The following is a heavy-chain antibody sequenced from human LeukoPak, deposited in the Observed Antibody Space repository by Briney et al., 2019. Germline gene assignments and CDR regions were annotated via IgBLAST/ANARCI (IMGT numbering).Heavy chain of an antibody. CDR1: GVTFSSYA. V-gene: IGHV3-30*04. Sequence: PGRTLRLSCAASGVTFSSYAMHWVRQAPGTGLEREAVISYDGSNKYYADSAKGRFTISRDNSKNTLYLQMNSLRAEDTAVYYCARALVVFPLAAADCSPRDYYYYYGMDVWGKGTTVTVSS. D-gene: IGHD6-13*01. CDR3: ARALVVFPLAAADCSPRDYYYYYGMDV. J-gene: IGHJ6*04. CDR2: ISYDGSNK.